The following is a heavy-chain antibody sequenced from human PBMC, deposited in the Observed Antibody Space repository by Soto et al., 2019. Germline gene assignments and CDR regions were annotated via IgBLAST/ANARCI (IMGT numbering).Heavy chain of an antibody. CDR1: GGSISSSSYY. CDR2: IYYGGST. Sequence: QLQLQESGPGLVKPSETLSLTCTVSGGSISSSSYYWGWIRQPPGKGLEWIGSIYYGGSTYYTPSLKSRVTISVDTSKNQFSLKLSSVTAADTAVYYCAREGGRYCTGGSCQVDYWGQGTLVTVSS. V-gene: IGHV4-39*02. CDR3: AREGGRYCTGGSCQVDY. D-gene: IGHD2-15*01. J-gene: IGHJ4*02.